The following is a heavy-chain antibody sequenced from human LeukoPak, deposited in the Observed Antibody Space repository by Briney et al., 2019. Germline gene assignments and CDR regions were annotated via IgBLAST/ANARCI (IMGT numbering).Heavy chain of an antibody. J-gene: IGHJ4*02. V-gene: IGHV4-59*08. Sequence: SETLSLTCTVSGGSISSYYRSWIRQPPGKGLEWIGYIYYSGSTNYNPSLKSRVTISVDTSKNQFSLKLSSVTAADTAVYYCARRVYDILTGYYMYYFDYWGQGTLVTVSS. CDR2: IYYSGST. CDR3: ARRVYDILTGYYMYYFDY. D-gene: IGHD3-9*01. CDR1: GGSISSYY.